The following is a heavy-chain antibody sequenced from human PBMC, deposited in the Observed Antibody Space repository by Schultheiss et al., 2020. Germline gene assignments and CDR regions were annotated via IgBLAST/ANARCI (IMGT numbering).Heavy chain of an antibody. D-gene: IGHD5-12*01. V-gene: IGHV5-51*01. CDR3: AVVATAGEYYFDY. CDR1: GYSFTSYW. J-gene: IGHJ4*02. Sequence: GGSLRLSCKGSGYSFTSYWIGWVRQMPGKGLEWMGIIYPGDSDTRYSPSFQGQVTISADKSISTAYLQWSSLKASDTAMYYCAVVATAGEYYFDYWGQGTLVTVSS. CDR2: IYPGDSDT.